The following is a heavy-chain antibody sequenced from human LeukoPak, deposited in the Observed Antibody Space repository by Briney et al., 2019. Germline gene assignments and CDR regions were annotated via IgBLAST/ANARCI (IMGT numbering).Heavy chain of an antibody. D-gene: IGHD5-12*01. CDR1: GFTFSSYW. CDR3: ARDEERGYDSLSHYYYGMDV. J-gene: IGHJ6*02. V-gene: IGHV3-74*01. Sequence: PGGSLRLSCAASGFTFSSYWMRWVRHAPGKGLVWVSRINSDGSSTSYADSVKGRFTISRDNAKNTLYLQMNSLRAEDTAVYYCARDEERGYDSLSHYYYGMDVWGQGTTVTVSS. CDR2: INSDGSST.